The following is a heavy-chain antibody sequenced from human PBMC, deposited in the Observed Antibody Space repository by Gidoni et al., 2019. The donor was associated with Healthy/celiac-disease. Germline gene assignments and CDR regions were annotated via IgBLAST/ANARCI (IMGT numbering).Heavy chain of an antibody. CDR1: GGSISSSNYY. D-gene: IGHD2-15*01. CDR2: IYYSGRT. CDR3: ARDGNSFDY. J-gene: IGHJ4*02. V-gene: IGHV4-39*02. Sequence: QLQLQESGPGLVKPSETLSLTCTVSGGSISSSNYYWGCIRQPPGKGLEWSGSIYYSGRTYYKPTLKSRVTMSVDTSKNQFSLRLSAVTAADTAVYYCARDGNSFDYWGQGTLVTVSS.